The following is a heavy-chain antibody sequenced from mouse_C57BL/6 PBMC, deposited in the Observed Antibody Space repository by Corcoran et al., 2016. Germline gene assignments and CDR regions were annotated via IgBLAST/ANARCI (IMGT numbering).Heavy chain of an antibody. Sequence: QIQLVQSGPELKKPGETVKISCKASGYTFTTYGMSWVKQAPGKGLKWMGWINTYSGVPTYADDFKGRFAFSLETSASTAYLQSKNLKNEDTATYFCARSSDHYGSRYWYFDVWGTGTTVTVSS. J-gene: IGHJ1*03. CDR3: ARSSDHYGSRYWYFDV. V-gene: IGHV9-3*01. D-gene: IGHD1-1*01. CDR1: GYTFTTYG. CDR2: INTYSGVP.